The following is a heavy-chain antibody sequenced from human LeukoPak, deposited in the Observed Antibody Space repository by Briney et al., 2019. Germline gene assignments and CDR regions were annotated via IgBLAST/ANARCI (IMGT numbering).Heavy chain of an antibody. J-gene: IGHJ4*02. Sequence: PSETLSLTCTVSGGSISSYYWSWIRQPPGKGLEWIGEINHSGSTNYNPSLKSRVTISVDTSKNQFSLKLSSVTAADTAVYYCARRITIFGVARYYFDYWGQGTLVTVSS. CDR1: GGSISSYY. D-gene: IGHD3-3*01. V-gene: IGHV4-34*01. CDR3: ARRITIFGVARYYFDY. CDR2: INHSGST.